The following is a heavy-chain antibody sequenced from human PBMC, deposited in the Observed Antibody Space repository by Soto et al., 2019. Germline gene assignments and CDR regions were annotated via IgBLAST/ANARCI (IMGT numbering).Heavy chain of an antibody. V-gene: IGHV4-34*01. J-gene: IGHJ5*02. D-gene: IGHD1-7*01. CDR2: INHSGST. CDR1: GGSFSGYY. Sequence: PSETLSLTCAVYGGSFSGYYWSWIRQPPGKGLEWIGEINHSGSTNYNPSLKSRVTISVDTSKNQFSLKLSSVTAADTAVYYCARRSRVPYNWSYDWFDPWGQGTLVTVSS. CDR3: ARRSRVPYNWSYDWFDP.